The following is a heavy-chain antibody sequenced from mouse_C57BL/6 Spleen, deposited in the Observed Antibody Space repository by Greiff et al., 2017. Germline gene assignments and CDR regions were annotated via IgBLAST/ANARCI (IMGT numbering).Heavy chain of an antibody. CDR1: GYTFTSYG. V-gene: IGHV1-81*01. CDR3: ARSGPNYAMDY. J-gene: IGHJ4*01. Sequence: QVQLQQSGAELARPGASVKLSCKASGYTFTSYGISWVKQRTGQGLEWIGEIYPRSGNTYYNEKFKGKATLTADKSSSTAYMELRSLTSEDAAVYFSARSGPNYAMDYWGQGTSVTVSS. CDR2: IYPRSGNT.